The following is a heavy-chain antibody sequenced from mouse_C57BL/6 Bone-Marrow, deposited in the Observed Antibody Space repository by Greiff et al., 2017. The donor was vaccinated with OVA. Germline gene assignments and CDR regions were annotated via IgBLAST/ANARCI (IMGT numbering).Heavy chain of an antibody. Sequence: VQLQQSGPGLVQPSQSLSITCTVSGFSLTSYGVHWVRQSPGKGLEWLGVIWSGGSTDYNAAFISRLSISKDNSKSQVFFKMNSLQADDTAIYYCARSGLLIWYFDVWGTGTTVTVSA. J-gene: IGHJ1*03. CDR2: IWSGGST. CDR1: GFSLTSYG. CDR3: ARSGLLIWYFDV. V-gene: IGHV2-2*01.